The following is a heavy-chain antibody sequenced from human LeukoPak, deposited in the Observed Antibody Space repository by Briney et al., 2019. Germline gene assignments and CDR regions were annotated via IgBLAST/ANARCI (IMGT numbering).Heavy chain of an antibody. Sequence: SETLSLTCTASGCSISSYYRSWIRQPPGKGLEWIGDIYYSGSTNYNPCLRSRVNISVESSKNQFSLKLSSVTAGDTGVYYCARIMTYYDNLTGSPRQFDYWGQGTLVTVSS. D-gene: IGHD3-9*01. J-gene: IGHJ4*02. V-gene: IGHV4-59*01. CDR2: IYYSGST. CDR3: ARIMTYYDNLTGSPRQFDY. CDR1: GCSISSYY.